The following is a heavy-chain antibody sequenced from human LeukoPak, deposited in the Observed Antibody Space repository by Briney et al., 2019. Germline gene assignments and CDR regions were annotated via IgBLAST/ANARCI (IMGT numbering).Heavy chain of an antibody. Sequence: ASVKVSCKASGYTFTSYGISWVRQAPGQGLEWMGWISAYNGNTNYAQKLQGRVTITADKSTSTAYMELSSLRSEDTAVYYCATVVVTAIRGVKEYFQHWGQGTLVTVSS. V-gene: IGHV1-18*01. J-gene: IGHJ1*01. D-gene: IGHD2-21*02. CDR2: ISAYNGNT. CDR3: ATVVVTAIRGVKEYFQH. CDR1: GYTFTSYG.